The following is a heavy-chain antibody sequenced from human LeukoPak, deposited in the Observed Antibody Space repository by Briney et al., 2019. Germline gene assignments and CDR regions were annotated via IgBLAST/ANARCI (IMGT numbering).Heavy chain of an antibody. CDR1: GGTFSSYA. J-gene: IGHJ4*02. CDR3: ARAGFGYGSGSYSNY. Sequence: ASVKVSCKASGGTFSSYAISWVQQAPGQGLEWMGGIIPIFGTANYAQKFQGRVTITADESTSTAYMELSSLRSEDTAVYYCARAGFGYGSGSYSNYWGQGTLVTVSS. D-gene: IGHD3-10*01. CDR2: IIPIFGTA. V-gene: IGHV1-69*01.